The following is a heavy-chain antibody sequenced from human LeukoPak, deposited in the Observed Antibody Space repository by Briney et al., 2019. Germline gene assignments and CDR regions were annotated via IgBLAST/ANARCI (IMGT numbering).Heavy chain of an antibody. J-gene: IGHJ6*02. CDR2: ISGSGGST. V-gene: IGHV3-23*01. CDR3: AKGEYYYGPGNGMDV. Sequence: GGSLRLSCAASGFTFSSYAMSGVRQAPGKGLEWVSAISGSGGSTYYADSVKGRFTISRDNSKNTPYLQMNSLRAEDTAVYYCAKGEYYYGPGNGMDVWGQGTTVTVSS. D-gene: IGHD3-10*01. CDR1: GFTFSSYA.